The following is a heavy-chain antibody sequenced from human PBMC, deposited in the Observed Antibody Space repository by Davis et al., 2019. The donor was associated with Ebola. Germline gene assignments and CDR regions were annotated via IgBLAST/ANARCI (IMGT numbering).Heavy chain of an antibody. CDR1: GFAFGDAW. D-gene: IGHD6-19*01. Sequence: PGGSLRLSCAASGFAFGDAWMSWVRQAPGKGLEWVSRISGSGGDPHYADSVKGRFTISRDNSKNTLYLQMNSLRAEDTAVFYCAKRATVKVAGANYYNAMDVWGKGTTVTVSS. CDR2: ISGSGGDP. CDR3: AKRATVKVAGANYYNAMDV. J-gene: IGHJ6*04. V-gene: IGHV3-23*01.